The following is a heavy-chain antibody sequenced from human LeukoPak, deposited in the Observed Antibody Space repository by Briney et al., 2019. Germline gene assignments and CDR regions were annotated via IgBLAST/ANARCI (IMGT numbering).Heavy chain of an antibody. D-gene: IGHD2-2*01. CDR2: ISWNSGSI. V-gene: IGHV3-9*01. J-gene: IGHJ6*02. CDR3: ARRGFSGYAANYYYYYGMDV. CDR1: GFTFDDYA. Sequence: SLRLSCAASGFTFDDYAMHWVRQAPGKGLEWVSGISWNSGSIGYADSVKGRFTISRDNAKNSLYLQMNSLRAEDTAVYYCARRGFSGYAANYYYYYGMDVWGQGTTVTVSS.